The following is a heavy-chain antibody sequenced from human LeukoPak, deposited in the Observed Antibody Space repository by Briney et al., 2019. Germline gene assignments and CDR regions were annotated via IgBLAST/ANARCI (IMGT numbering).Heavy chain of an antibody. D-gene: IGHD3-22*01. J-gene: IGHJ1*01. CDR3: AKDRDYYDSSGYYYVTAEYFQH. V-gene: IGHV3-23*01. Sequence: PGGSLRLSCAASGFTFSSYAMSWVRQAPGKGLGWVSAISGSGGSTYYADSVKGRFTISRDNSKNTLYLQMNSLGAEDTAVYYCAKDRDYYDSSGYYYVTAEYFQHWGQGTLVTVSS. CDR2: ISGSGGST. CDR1: GFTFSSYA.